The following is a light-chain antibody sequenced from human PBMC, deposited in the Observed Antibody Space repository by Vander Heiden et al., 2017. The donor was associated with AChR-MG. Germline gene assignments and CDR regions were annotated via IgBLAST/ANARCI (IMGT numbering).Light chain of an antibody. J-gene: IGKJ5*01. CDR3: QETNSFPVTT. CDR1: QRISTW. Sequence: DIQMTQSPSSVSASVGDRVTITCRASQRISTWLAWYQQKPGKAPKLLIYAESNLESGVPSRFSGSGSGTDFTLTISSLQPEDSAIYYCQETNSFPVTTFGQGTRLEIK. V-gene: IGKV1-12*01. CDR2: AES.